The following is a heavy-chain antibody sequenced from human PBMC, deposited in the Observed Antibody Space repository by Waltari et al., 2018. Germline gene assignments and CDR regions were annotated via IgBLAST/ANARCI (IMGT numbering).Heavy chain of an antibody. CDR2: IYYSGST. D-gene: IGHD1-26*01. V-gene: IGHV4-59*11. J-gene: IGHJ4*03. CDR3: ARFGPGGPFDY. Sequence: QVQLQESGPGLVKPSETLSLTCTVSGGSISSHYWSWIRQPPGKGLEWIGYIYYSGSTNYNPSLKSRVTISVDTSKNQFSLKLSSVTAADTAVYYCARFGPGGPFDYWGQGTTVTVSS. CDR1: GGSISSHY.